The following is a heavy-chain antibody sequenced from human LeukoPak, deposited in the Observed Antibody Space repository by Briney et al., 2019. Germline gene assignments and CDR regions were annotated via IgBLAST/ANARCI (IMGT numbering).Heavy chain of an antibody. CDR2: MNPNSGNT. J-gene: IGHJ6*03. CDR3: AREGAGSYYDFWSGYYTFQGYYYMDV. CDR1: GYTFTSYD. Sequence: ASVKVSCKASGYTFTSYDINCVRQATGQGLEWMGWMNPNSGNTGYAQKFQGRVTMTRNTSISTAYMELSSLRSEDMAVYYCAREGAGSYYDFWSGYYTFQGYYYMDVWGKGTTVTVSS. D-gene: IGHD3-3*01. V-gene: IGHV1-8*01.